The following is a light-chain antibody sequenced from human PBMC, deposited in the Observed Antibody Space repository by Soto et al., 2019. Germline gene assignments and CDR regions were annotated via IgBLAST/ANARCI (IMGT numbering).Light chain of an antibody. V-gene: IGKV3-20*01. J-gene: IGKJ1*01. Sequence: EIVLTQSPGTLSLSAGERATLSCRVSQSVNGNFLAWCQHIPGRAPRLLIYGASWRATGIQDRFSGSGSGTNCTLTIDRLEHEDAAVYYCHHYGSCFQTFGQGTKVEIK. CDR3: HHYGSCFQT. CDR1: QSVNGNF. CDR2: GAS.